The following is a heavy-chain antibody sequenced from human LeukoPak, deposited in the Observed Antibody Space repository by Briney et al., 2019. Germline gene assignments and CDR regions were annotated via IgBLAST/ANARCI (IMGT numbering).Heavy chain of an antibody. Sequence: ASVRVSCKTSGYTFSNFGINWVRQAPGQGLEWMGIINPSGGSTGYAQKFQGRVTITADKSTSTAYMELSSLRSEDTAVYYCASTYYDILTGYLAFDPWGQGTLVTVSS. CDR3: ASTYYDILTGYLAFDP. D-gene: IGHD3-9*01. CDR2: INPSGGST. V-gene: IGHV1-46*01. J-gene: IGHJ5*02. CDR1: GYTFSNFG.